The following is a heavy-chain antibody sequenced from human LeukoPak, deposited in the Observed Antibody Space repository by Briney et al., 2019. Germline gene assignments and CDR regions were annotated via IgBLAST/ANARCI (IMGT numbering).Heavy chain of an antibody. J-gene: IGHJ4*02. Sequence: GGSLRLSCAASGFTFSSYAMSSVRQAPGQGLEWVSAISGSGGSTYYADSVKGRFTISRDNSKNTLYLQMNSLRAEDTAVYYCAKGDSSGWYLLSNFDYWGEGTLVTVSS. V-gene: IGHV3-23*01. CDR1: GFTFSSYA. CDR2: ISGSGGST. CDR3: AKGDSSGWYLLSNFDY. D-gene: IGHD6-19*01.